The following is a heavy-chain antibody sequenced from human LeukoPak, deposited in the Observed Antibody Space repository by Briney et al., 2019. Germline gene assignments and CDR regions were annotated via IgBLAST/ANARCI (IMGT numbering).Heavy chain of an antibody. J-gene: IGHJ6*02. V-gene: IGHV3-33*01. CDR3: ARESVHPRYYYYYGMDV. D-gene: IGHD1-1*01. Sequence: GGSLRLSCAASGFTFSSYGMHWVRQAPGKGLEWVAVIWYDGSNKYYADYVKGRFTISRDNSKNTLYLQMNSLRAEDTAVYYCARESVHPRYYYYYGMDVWGQGTTVTVSS. CDR2: IWYDGSNK. CDR1: GFTFSSYG.